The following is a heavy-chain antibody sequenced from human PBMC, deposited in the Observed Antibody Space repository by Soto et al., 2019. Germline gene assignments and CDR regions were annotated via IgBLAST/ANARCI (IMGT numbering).Heavy chain of an antibody. CDR3: AREWGLLPYYVMNV. Sequence: ESLSLTCIVSVHSFTSGSYYWTWLLQPPGKGLEWIGYISYTGRTKYNPSLQSRVTISVDTSKNDFSLNLSSVTAADTAVYFCAREWGLLPYYVMNVWGHGTAVTVSS. D-gene: IGHD7-27*01. CDR1: VHSFTSGSYY. CDR2: ISYTGRT. J-gene: IGHJ6*02. V-gene: IGHV4-61*03.